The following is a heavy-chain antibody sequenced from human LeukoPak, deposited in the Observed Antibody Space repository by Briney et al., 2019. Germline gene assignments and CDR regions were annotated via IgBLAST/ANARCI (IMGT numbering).Heavy chain of an antibody. Sequence: ESPKISCNGSGYSFTGYWIGWVRQMPGKGLEWMGIIYPGDSDTRYSPSFQGQVTLSADKSISTAYLHGSSLKAAVPSISRRARLIASYKSCYIDDWGKGTLVTVSS. V-gene: IGHV5-51*01. J-gene: IGHJ4*01. CDR3: ARLIASYKSCYIDD. CDR1: GYSFTGYW. CDR2: IYPGDSDT. D-gene: IGHD1-26*01.